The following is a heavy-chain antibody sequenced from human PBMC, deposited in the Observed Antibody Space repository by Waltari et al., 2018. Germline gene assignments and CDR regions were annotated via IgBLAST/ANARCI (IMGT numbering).Heavy chain of an antibody. CDR2: ISGNGGNI. J-gene: IGHJ2*01. V-gene: IGHV3-9*01. CDR1: GFNFADYA. D-gene: IGHD6-13*01. CDR3: AKDRRQQPVYWFLDL. Sequence: EVQLVESGGGLVQPCRSLKLSCAASGFNFADYALQWVRQIPGKGLEWVSGISGNGGNIGYADSVKGRFTISRDNAENSLYLQMNSLTDDDTALYYCAKDRRQQPVYWFLDLWGRGTLVAVSS.